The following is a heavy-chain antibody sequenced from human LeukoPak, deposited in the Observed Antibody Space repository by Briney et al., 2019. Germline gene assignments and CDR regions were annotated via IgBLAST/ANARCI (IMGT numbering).Heavy chain of an antibody. Sequence: GGSLRLSCVASGFTFSNYAMSWVRQAPGKGLEWVSAISNSGVSTYYADSVKGRFTISRDNSKNTLYLQMNSLRAEDTAVYYCARGALYCSSTSCYNDYWGQGTLVTVSS. CDR3: ARGALYCSSTSCYNDY. CDR1: GFTFSNYA. V-gene: IGHV3-23*01. CDR2: ISNSGVST. D-gene: IGHD2-2*02. J-gene: IGHJ4*02.